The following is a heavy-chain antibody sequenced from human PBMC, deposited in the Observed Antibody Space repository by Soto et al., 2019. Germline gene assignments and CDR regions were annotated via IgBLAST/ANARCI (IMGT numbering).Heavy chain of an antibody. D-gene: IGHD6-6*01. CDR3: ARDSGSAARPNNPYYYGMDV. V-gene: IGHV4-38-2*02. CDR2: IYHSGST. Sequence: NPSETLSLTCAVSGYSISSGYYWGWIRQPPGKGLEWIGSIYHSGSTYYNPSLKSRVTISVDTSKNQFSLKLSSVTAADTAVYYCARDSGSAARPNNPYYYGMDVWGQGTSVTVSS. J-gene: IGHJ6*02. CDR1: GYSISSGYY.